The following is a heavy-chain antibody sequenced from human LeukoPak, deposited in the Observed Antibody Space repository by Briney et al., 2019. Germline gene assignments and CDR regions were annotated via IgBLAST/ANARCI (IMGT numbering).Heavy chain of an antibody. D-gene: IGHD4-17*01. Sequence: GGSLRLSCAASGFTFSSYEMNWVRQAPGKGLEWVSYISSSGSTIYYADSVKGRFSISRDNAKNSLYLQMNSLRAEDTAVYYCARRLRRNYFDYWGQGTLVTVSS. CDR2: ISSSGSTI. CDR3: ARRLRRNYFDY. J-gene: IGHJ4*02. V-gene: IGHV3-48*03. CDR1: GFTFSSYE.